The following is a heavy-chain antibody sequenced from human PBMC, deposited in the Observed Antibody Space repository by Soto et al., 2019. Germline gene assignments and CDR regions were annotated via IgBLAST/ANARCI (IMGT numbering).Heavy chain of an antibody. Sequence: EVQLVESGGGLVQPGGSLRLSCAASGFTFSSYWMHWARQAPGKGLVWVSRINRDGSSTNYADSVKGRVTISRDTAKNTLYLQMNSLRAEDTAVYYCAREIATTGEYYFDYWGQGTLVTVSS. D-gene: IGHD6-13*01. CDR1: GFTFSSYW. V-gene: IGHV3-74*01. CDR2: INRDGSST. CDR3: AREIATTGEYYFDY. J-gene: IGHJ4*02.